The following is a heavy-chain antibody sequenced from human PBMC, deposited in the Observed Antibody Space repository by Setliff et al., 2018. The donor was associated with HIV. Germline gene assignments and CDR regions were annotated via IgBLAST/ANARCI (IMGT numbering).Heavy chain of an antibody. D-gene: IGHD2-15*01. Sequence: PSETLSLTCNVSGGSISSYYWSWIRQPPGKGLEWLGYIYTSGSTNYNPSLKSRVTISVDTSKNQFSLKLSSVTAADTAVYYCARASSRLNCSGGSCYRAPYAFDIWGQGTMVTVSS. J-gene: IGHJ3*02. CDR3: ARASSRLNCSGGSCYRAPYAFDI. CDR1: GGSISSYY. V-gene: IGHV4-4*08. CDR2: IYTSGST.